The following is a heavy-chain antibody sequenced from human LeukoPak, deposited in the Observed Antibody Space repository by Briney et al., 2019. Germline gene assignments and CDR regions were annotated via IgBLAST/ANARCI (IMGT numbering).Heavy chain of an antibody. CDR3: ARDANTAMAYPDAFDI. CDR1: GRSISSGSYY. CDR2: IYTSGST. D-gene: IGHD5-18*01. Sequence: PSQTLSLTCTVSGRSISSGSYYWSWIRQPAGKGLEWIGRIYTSGSTNYNPSLKSRVTISVDTSKNQFSLKLSSVTAADTAVYYCARDANTAMAYPDAFDIWGQGTMVTVSS. J-gene: IGHJ3*02. V-gene: IGHV4-61*02.